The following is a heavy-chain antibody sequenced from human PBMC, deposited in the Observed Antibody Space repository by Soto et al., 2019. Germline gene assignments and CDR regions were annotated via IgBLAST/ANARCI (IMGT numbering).Heavy chain of an antibody. Sequence: SETLSLTCAVYGGSFSGYYWSWIRQPPGKGLEWIGEINHSGSTNYNPSLKSRVTISVDTSKNQFSLKLSSVTAADTAVYYCAIGFYDSSGYYYPALDYWGQGTLVTV. CDR2: INHSGST. CDR1: GGSFSGYY. D-gene: IGHD3-22*01. CDR3: AIGFYDSSGYYYPALDY. J-gene: IGHJ4*02. V-gene: IGHV4-34*01.